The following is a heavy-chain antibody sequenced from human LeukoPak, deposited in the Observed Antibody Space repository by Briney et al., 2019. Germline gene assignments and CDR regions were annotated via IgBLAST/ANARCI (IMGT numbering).Heavy chain of an antibody. D-gene: IGHD2-2*02. Sequence: PSETLSLTCTVSGGSISSYYWSWIRQPPGKGLEGIGYIYYSGSTNYNPSLKSRVTISVDTSKNQFSLKLSSVTAADTAVYYCARGDIVVVPAAISDYYYYYMDVWGKGTTVTVSS. CDR1: GGSISSYY. CDR3: ARGDIVVVPAAISDYYYYYMDV. V-gene: IGHV4-59*01. J-gene: IGHJ6*03. CDR2: IYYSGST.